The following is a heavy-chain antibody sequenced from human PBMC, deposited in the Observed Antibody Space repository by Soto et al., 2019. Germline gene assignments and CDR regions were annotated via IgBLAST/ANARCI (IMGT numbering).Heavy chain of an antibody. D-gene: IGHD4-17*01. V-gene: IGHV1-2*04. CDR2: INPKTGDT. CDR1: GYTFTGYY. CDR3: ARDGGVYGDYDY. Sequence: QVHLVQSGAEVKKPGASVKVSCKASGYTFTGYYVHWVRQAPGQGLEWMGWINPKTGDTHYGQNFQGWVTITRDTSISTLYMELRRLTSDDTAVYYCARDGGVYGDYDYWGQGTLVTVSS. J-gene: IGHJ4*02.